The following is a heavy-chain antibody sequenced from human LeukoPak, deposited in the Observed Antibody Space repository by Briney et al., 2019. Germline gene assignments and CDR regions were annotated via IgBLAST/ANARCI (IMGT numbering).Heavy chain of an antibody. V-gene: IGHV4-30-4*01. J-gene: IGHJ6*02. CDR1: GGSISSGDYY. Sequence: SQTLSLTCTVSGGSISSGDYYWSWIRQPPGKGPEWIGYIYYSGSTYYNPSLKSRVTISVDTSKNQFSLKLSSVTAADTAVYYCARVDYIDYGMDVWGQGTTVTVSS. CDR2: IYYSGST. CDR3: ARVDYIDYGMDV. D-gene: IGHD4/OR15-4a*01.